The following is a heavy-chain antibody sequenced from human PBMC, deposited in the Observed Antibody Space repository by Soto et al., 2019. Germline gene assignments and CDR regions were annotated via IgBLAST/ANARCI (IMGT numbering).Heavy chain of an antibody. Sequence: QVQLVQSGAEVKKPGSSVKVSCKASGGTFSSYAISWVRQAPGQGLEWMGGIIPIFGTANYAQKFQGRVTINADESASTAYMAVSSVRSEDAAVYYCARGGDHLECLPLYWGQGTMVTVSS. CDR3: ARGGDHLECLPLY. CDR1: GGTFSSYA. V-gene: IGHV1-69*01. CDR2: IIPIFGTA. D-gene: IGHD3-3*01. J-gene: IGHJ4*02.